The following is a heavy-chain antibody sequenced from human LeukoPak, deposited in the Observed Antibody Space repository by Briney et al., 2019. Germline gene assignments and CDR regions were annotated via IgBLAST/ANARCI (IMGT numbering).Heavy chain of an antibody. J-gene: IGHJ4*02. CDR1: GFTFSDYY. CDR2: ISYDGSNK. CDR3: ARESSSSSFDY. Sequence: GGSLRLSCAASGFTFSDYYMSWIRQAPGKGLEWVAVISYDGSNKYYADSVKGRFTISRDNSKNTLYLQMNSLRAEDTAVYYCARESSSSSFDYWGQGTLVTVSS. D-gene: IGHD6-13*01. V-gene: IGHV3-30-3*01.